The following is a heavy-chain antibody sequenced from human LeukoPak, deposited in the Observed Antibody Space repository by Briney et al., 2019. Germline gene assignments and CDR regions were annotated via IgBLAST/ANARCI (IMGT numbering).Heavy chain of an antibody. D-gene: IGHD1-26*01. V-gene: IGHV3-23*01. J-gene: IGHJ4*02. CDR1: GFTFSDYA. CDR3: ARTGGSQGGNY. Sequence: GGSLRLSCAASGFTFSDYAMTWVRQAPGKGLEWVSVISGSGISTSYADSVEGRFTISRDNSKNTLYLQMNSLRAEDTAVYYCARTGGSQGGNYWGQGTLVTVSS. CDR2: ISGSGIST.